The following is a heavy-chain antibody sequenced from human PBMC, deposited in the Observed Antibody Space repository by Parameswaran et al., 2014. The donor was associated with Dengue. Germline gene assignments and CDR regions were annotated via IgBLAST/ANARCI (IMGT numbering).Heavy chain of an antibody. D-gene: IGHD3-22*01. Sequence: PGKALEWLARIDWDDDKFYTASLKPRLSVSKDTSKNQVVLRMTNVDPVDTATYYCARMTFYYDSSGYDMAVWGQGTTVTVSS. CDR2: IDWDDDK. CDR3: ARMTFYYDSSGYDMAV. J-gene: IGHJ6*02. V-gene: IGHV2-70*04.